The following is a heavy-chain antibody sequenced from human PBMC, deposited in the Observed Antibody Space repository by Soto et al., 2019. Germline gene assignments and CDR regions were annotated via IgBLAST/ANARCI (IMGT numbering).Heavy chain of an antibody. Sequence: GXSVKVSCKASVGTFRSYSISWVRQAPGQGLEWMGGIIPIFDITNYAQKFQGRVTITADESTSTAYMELSSLGSDDTAVYYCARPDEGGYSSNHHYYYALDAWGQGNTVTVSS. J-gene: IGHJ6*02. D-gene: IGHD3-22*01. CDR2: IIPIFDIT. CDR3: ARPDEGGYSSNHHYYYALDA. CDR1: VGTFRSYS. V-gene: IGHV1-69*13.